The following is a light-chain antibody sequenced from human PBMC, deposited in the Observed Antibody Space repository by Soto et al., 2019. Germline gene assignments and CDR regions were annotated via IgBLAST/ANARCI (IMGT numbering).Light chain of an antibody. CDR1: QSLLEGSNNKDY. CDR3: QQYYSPPYT. V-gene: IGKV4-1*01. CDR2: WAS. J-gene: IGKJ2*01. Sequence: DIVMTQSPDSLTVSLGERATINCKSSQSLLEGSNNKDYLAWYQQKPGQPPKLLIYWASTRESGVPDRHSGSGSGTDFTLTISSLQAEDVAVYYCQQYYSPPYTFGQGTKVDIK.